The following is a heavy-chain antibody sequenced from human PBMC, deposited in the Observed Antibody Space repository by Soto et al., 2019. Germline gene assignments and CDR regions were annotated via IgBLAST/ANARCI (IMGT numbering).Heavy chain of an antibody. V-gene: IGHV3-33*01. Sequence: VGSLRLSCAVSGFPFSFYGFHWVRQSPGKGLEWLGVIVSDGSAIYHADSLEGRFFISRDNSKAILYLQMNSLRVEDTAVYYCARDDAFDNENGFDMWGQGTMVTVSS. D-gene: IGHD3-3*02. CDR3: ARDDAFDNENGFDM. J-gene: IGHJ3*02. CDR1: GFPFSFYG. CDR2: IVSDGSAI.